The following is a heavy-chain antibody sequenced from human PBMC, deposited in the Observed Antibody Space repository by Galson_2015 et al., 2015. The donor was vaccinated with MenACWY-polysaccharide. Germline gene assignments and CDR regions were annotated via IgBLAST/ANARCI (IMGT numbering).Heavy chain of an antibody. CDR3: ARSSWYMNRLAFDS. CDR1: GFTFSIYG. CDR2: ITGGDLST. V-gene: IGHV3-23*01. D-gene: IGHD6-13*01. J-gene: IGHJ5*01. Sequence: SLRLSCAASGFTFSIYGMAWVRQAPGKGLEWVSGITGGDLSTFHANSVKGRFTISRDNSESSLYLQLNSLRAEDTAIYYCARSSWYMNRLAFDSWGQGTLVTVSS.